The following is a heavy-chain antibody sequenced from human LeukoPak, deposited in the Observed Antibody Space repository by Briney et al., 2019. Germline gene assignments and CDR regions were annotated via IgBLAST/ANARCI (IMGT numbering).Heavy chain of an antibody. V-gene: IGHV1-2*04. CDR1: GYTFTGYY. Sequence: GASVKVSCKASGYTFTGYYMHWVRQAPGQGLEWMGWINPNSGGTNYAQKFQGWVTMTRDTSISTAYMELSRLRSDDTAVYYCARGPGLVVVAATPFDYWGQGTLVTVSS. CDR3: ARGPGLVVVAATPFDY. CDR2: INPNSGGT. D-gene: IGHD2-15*01. J-gene: IGHJ4*02.